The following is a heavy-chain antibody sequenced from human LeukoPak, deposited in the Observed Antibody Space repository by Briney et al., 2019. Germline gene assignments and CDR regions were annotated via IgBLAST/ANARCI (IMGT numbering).Heavy chain of an antibody. CDR2: INPDNGGT. Sequence: ASVKVSCKASRYTFTGYYMHWVRQAPGQGLEWMGCINPDNGGTNYVQRFQGRVTMTRDTSVTTAYMELNRLRSDDTAVYYCARDRGAPDSFDIWGQGTMVTVSS. J-gene: IGHJ3*02. CDR1: RYTFTGYY. CDR3: ARDRGAPDSFDI. D-gene: IGHD1-26*01. V-gene: IGHV1-2*02.